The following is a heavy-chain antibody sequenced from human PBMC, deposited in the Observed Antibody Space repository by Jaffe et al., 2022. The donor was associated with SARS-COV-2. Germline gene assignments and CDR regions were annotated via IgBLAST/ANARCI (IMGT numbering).Heavy chain of an antibody. CDR1: GGTFSSYT. J-gene: IGHJ2*01. D-gene: IGHD2-21*02. V-gene: IGHV1-69*02. Sequence: QVQLVQSGAEVKKPGSSVKVSCKASGGTFSSYTISWVRQAPGQGLEWMGRIIPILGIANYAQKFQGRVTITADKSTSTAYMELSSLRSEDTAVYYCARARVVVTAKLGEGYWYFDLWGRGTLVTVSS. CDR2: IIPILGIA. CDR3: ARARVVVTAKLGEGYWYFDL.